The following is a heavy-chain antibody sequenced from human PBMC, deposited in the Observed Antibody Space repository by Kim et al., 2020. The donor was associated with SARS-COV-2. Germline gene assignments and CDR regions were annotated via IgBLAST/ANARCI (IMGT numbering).Heavy chain of an antibody. Sequence: GGSLRLSCAASGFTFSSYAMHWVRQAPGKGLEYVSAISSNGGSTYYANSVKGRFTISRDNSKNTLYLQMGSLRAEDMAVYYCARGRGYCSGGSCQMWY. CDR2: ISSNGGST. CDR3: ARGRGYCSGGSCQMWY. D-gene: IGHD2-15*01. J-gene: IGHJ2*01. V-gene: IGHV3-64*01. CDR1: GFTFSSYA.